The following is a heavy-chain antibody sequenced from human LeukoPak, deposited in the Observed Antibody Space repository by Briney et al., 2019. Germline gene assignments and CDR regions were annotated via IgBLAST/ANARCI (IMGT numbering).Heavy chain of an antibody. CDR3: AKDDAWLRFGE. CDR1: GFTFSSYA. D-gene: IGHD3-10*01. J-gene: IGHJ4*02. CDR2: ISYDGSNI. V-gene: IGHV3-30*04. Sequence: GGSLRLSCAASGFTFSSYAMHWVRQAPGKGLEWVAVISYDGSNIHYVDSVKGRFTISRDNSKNTLYLEVISLTAEDTAVYYCAKDDAWLRFGEWSQGTLVTVSS.